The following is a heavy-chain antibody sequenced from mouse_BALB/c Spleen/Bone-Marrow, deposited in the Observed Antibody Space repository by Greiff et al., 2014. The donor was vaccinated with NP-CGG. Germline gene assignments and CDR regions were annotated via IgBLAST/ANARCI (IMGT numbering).Heavy chain of an antibody. J-gene: IGHJ3*01. Sequence: EVKLMESGGGLVQPGGSLKLSCAASGFDFSGYWMTWVRQAPGKGPEWIGEINPDSRTINYKPSLKEKFIMSRDNAKNTLYLQMSKVRSEDTALYYCARNGYYGWMTYWSQGTLVTVSA. D-gene: IGHD1-2*01. V-gene: IGHV4-1*02. CDR3: ARNGYYGWMTY. CDR1: GFDFSGYW. CDR2: INPDSRTI.